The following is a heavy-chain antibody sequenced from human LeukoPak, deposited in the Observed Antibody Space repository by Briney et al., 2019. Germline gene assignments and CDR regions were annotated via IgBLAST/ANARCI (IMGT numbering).Heavy chain of an antibody. CDR2: IYYSGST. D-gene: IGHD6-13*01. CDR1: GGSISSSSYY. Sequence: PSGTLSLTCTVSGGSISSSSYYWGWIRQPPGKGLEWIGSIYYSGSTYYNPSLKSRVTISVDTSKNQFSLKLSSVTAADTAVYYCARGTGESSSWYPFDYWGQGTLVTVSS. J-gene: IGHJ4*02. CDR3: ARGTGESSSWYPFDY. V-gene: IGHV4-39*07.